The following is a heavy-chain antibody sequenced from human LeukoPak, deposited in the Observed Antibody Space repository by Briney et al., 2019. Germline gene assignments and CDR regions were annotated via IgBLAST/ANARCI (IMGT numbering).Heavy chain of an antibody. V-gene: IGHV4-39*07. CDR3: ARTISGSGTSCYREGCYMDV. D-gene: IGHD2-2*01. CDR2: INHSGST. CDR1: GGSISSSSYY. Sequence: PSETLSLTCTVSGGSISSSSYYWGWIRQPPGKGLEWIGEINHSGSTNYNPSLKSRVTISVDTSKNQFSLKLSSVTAADTAVYYCARTISGSGTSCYREGCYMDVWGKGTTVTVSS. J-gene: IGHJ6*03.